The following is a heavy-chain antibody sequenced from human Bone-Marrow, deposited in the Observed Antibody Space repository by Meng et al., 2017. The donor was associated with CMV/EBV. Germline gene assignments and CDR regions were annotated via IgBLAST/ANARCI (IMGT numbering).Heavy chain of an antibody. V-gene: IGHV3-23*01. J-gene: IGHJ4*02. D-gene: IGHD5-18*01. Sequence: GESLKISCAASGFTFSSYAMSWVRQAPGKGLEWVSAISGSGGSTYYADSVKGRFTISRDNSKNTLYLQMNSLRAEDTAVYYCAKYSYDPQVDYWGQGTLVTVS. CDR3: AKYSYDPQVDY. CDR1: GFTFSSYA. CDR2: ISGSGGST.